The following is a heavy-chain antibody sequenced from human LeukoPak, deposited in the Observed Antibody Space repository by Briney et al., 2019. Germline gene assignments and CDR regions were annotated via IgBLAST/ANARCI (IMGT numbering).Heavy chain of an antibody. D-gene: IGHD6-19*01. Sequence: SETLSLTCTVSGGSVSSSSYFWGWIRQPPGRGLEWIGSFYYSGSTYYNPSLKSRVTISVDTSKNQFSLKLSSVTAADTAVYYCARVGVWYSSGWYLDYWGQGTLVTVSS. CDR3: ARVGVWYSSGWYLDY. CDR1: GGSVSSSSYF. J-gene: IGHJ4*02. CDR2: FYYSGST. V-gene: IGHV4-39*07.